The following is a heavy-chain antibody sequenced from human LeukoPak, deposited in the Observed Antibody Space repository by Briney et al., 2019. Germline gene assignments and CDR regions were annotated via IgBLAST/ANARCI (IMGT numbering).Heavy chain of an antibody. J-gene: IGHJ4*02. Sequence: SGGSLRLSCAASGITVGNNYFSWVRQAPGKGLEWAALIYSVGSTVYADSVKGRFTISRDSSRNTLFLQMNSLRPEDTAVYHCTRNRPETPLGYWGQGTLVTVSS. V-gene: IGHV3-53*01. CDR2: IYSVGST. CDR3: TRNRPETPLGY. CDR1: GITVGNNY. D-gene: IGHD1-14*01.